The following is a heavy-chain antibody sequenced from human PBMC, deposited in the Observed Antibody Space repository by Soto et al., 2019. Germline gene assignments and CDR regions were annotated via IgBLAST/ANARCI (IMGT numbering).Heavy chain of an antibody. CDR3: ARSPLSSSWYFCP. J-gene: IGHJ5*02. CDR2: IYSGGNT. V-gene: IGHV3-66*01. D-gene: IGHD6-13*01. CDR1: GFIVSSNY. Sequence: GGSLRLSCAASGFIVSSNYMSWVRQAPGKGLEWVSLIYSGGNTFYADSVKGRFTISRDNSKNTLYLQMNSLRAEDTAIYYCARSPLSSSWYFCPWGQGTLVTVSS.